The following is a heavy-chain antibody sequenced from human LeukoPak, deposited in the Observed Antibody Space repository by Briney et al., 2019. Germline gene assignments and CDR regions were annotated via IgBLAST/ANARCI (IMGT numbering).Heavy chain of an antibody. V-gene: IGHV1-46*01. CDR1: GYTLTELS. Sequence: ASVRVSCKVSGYTLTELSMHWVRQAPGQGLEWMGIINPSGGSTSYAQKFQGRVTMTRDMSTSTVYMELSSLRSEDTAVYYCTKYGHSPYFDSWGQGTLVTVSS. CDR3: TKYGHSPYFDS. D-gene: IGHD4-17*01. J-gene: IGHJ4*02. CDR2: INPSGGST.